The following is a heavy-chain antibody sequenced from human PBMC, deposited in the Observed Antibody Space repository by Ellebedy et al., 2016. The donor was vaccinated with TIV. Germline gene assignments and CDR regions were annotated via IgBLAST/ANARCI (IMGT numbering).Heavy chain of an antibody. V-gene: IGHV3-48*02. CDR1: GFTFSRYS. CDR3: ARGAYSGSYSGSPGWFDP. CDR2: ISSSSSTI. J-gene: IGHJ5*02. Sequence: PGGSLRLSCAASGFTFSRYSMNWVRQAPGKGLEWVSYISSSSSTIYYADSVKGRFTISRDNAKNSLYLQMNSLRDEDTAVYYCARGAYSGSYSGSPGWFDPWGQGTLVTVSS. D-gene: IGHD1-26*01.